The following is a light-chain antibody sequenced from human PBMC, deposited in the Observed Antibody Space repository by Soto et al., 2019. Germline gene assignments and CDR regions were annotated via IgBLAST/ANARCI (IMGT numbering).Light chain of an antibody. CDR2: VAS. Sequence: EIVLTQSPVTLSLSPGERATLSCRASQSVSSSYLAWYQQKPGETPRLLIDVASSRATGIPDRFSGSGSGTDFPLSISRLEPEDFAVYYCQQYGSSPFTFGPGTKVDIK. CDR1: QSVSSSY. J-gene: IGKJ3*01. CDR3: QQYGSSPFT. V-gene: IGKV3-20*01.